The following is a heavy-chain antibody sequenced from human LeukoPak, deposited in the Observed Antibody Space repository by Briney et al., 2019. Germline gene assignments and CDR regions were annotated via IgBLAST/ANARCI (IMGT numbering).Heavy chain of an antibody. J-gene: IGHJ6*03. CDR2: IYTSGST. CDR3: ARDAIGVVPAADYYYYMDV. D-gene: IGHD2-2*01. Sequence: SETLSLTCTVSGGSISSYYWSWIRQPAGKGLEWIGRIYTSGSTNYNPSLKSRVTMSVDTSKNQFSLKLSSVTAADTAVYYCARDAIGVVPAADYYYYMDVWGKGTTVTVSS. CDR1: GGSISSYY. V-gene: IGHV4-4*07.